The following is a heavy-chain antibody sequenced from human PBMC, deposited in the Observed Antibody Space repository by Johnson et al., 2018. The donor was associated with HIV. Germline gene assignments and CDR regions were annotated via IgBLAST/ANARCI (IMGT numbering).Heavy chain of an antibody. V-gene: IGHV3-11*04. J-gene: IGHJ3*02. CDR3: ARDRGYWDAFDI. CDR2: ISSSGTSV. D-gene: IGHD3-22*01. CDR1: GFTFSDYY. Sequence: QVQLVESGGGLVKPGGSLRLSCAASGFTFSDYYMGWIRQTPGKGLEWVSYISSSGTSVSYADSVKGRFTISRDNAKHSLYLQMNSLRAEDTAVYYCARDRGYWDAFDIWGQGTMVTVSS.